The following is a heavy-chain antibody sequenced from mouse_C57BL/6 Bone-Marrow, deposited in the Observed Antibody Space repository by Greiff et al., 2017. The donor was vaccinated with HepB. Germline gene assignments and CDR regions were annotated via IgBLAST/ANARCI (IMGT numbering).Heavy chain of an antibody. V-gene: IGHV5-16*01. CDR3: ARSPLGDAYFDY. CDR2: INYDGSST. J-gene: IGHJ2*01. D-gene: IGHD3-3*01. Sequence: DVHLVESEGGLVQPGSSMKLSCTASGFTFSDYYMAWVRQVPEKGLEWVANINYDGSSTYYLDSLKSRFIISRDNAKNILYLQMSSLKSEDTATYYCARSPLGDAYFDYWGQGTTLTVSS. CDR1: GFTFSDYY.